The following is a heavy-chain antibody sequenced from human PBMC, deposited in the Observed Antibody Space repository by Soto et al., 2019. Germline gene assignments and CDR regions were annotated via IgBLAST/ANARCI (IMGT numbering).Heavy chain of an antibody. CDR2: ISGSGGST. CDR3: ANWGYYDSSGYYYIDY. CDR1: GFTFSSYA. V-gene: IGHV3-23*01. J-gene: IGHJ4*02. Sequence: GGSVRLSCAASGFTFSSYAMSWVRQAPGKGLEWVSAISGSGGSTYYADSVKGRFTISRDNSKNTLYLQMNSLRAEDTAVYYCANWGYYDSSGYYYIDYWGQGTLVTVSS. D-gene: IGHD3-22*01.